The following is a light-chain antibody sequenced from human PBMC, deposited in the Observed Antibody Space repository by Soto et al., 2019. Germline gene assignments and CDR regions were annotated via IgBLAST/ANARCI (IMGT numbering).Light chain of an antibody. V-gene: IGKV3-20*01. Sequence: PGERATLSCRASQSVRSNYLAWYQQKPGQAPSLLIYGTSGRTGGTPDRFTGSGSGTDFTPTISRLEPEDFAVYFWQQYGDSPGTFGQGTQLEIK. CDR1: QSVRSNY. CDR2: GTS. J-gene: IGKJ2*01. CDR3: QQYGDSPGT.